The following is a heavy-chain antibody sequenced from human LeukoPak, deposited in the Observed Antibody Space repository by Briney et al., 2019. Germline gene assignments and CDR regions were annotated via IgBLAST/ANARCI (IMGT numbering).Heavy chain of an antibody. V-gene: IGHV3-30*02. CDR2: IQYDGGNE. Sequence: GGSLRLSCAASGFIFSSYGVHWVRQDPGKGLEWVAFIQYDGGNEYYADSVKGRLTISRDNSKNTLYLQMNSLRAEDTAVYYCAKGDGYSYGSLFDDWGQGTLVTVSS. J-gene: IGHJ4*02. D-gene: IGHD5-18*01. CDR1: GFIFSSYG. CDR3: AKGDGYSYGSLFDD.